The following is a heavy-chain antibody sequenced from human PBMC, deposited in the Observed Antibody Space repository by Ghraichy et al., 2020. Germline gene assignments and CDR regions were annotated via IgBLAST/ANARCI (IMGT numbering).Heavy chain of an antibody. V-gene: IGHV3-74*01. CDR1: GFTFSSNW. CDR3: AREGVAAARYGMDV. D-gene: IGHD6-13*01. Sequence: GGSLRLSCEASGFTFSSNWMHWVRQPPGKGLVWVSRSNSDGSSTSYADSVKGRFTISRDSAKSTLYLQMNSLRAEDTAVYYCAREGVAAARYGMDVWGQGTTVTVSS. J-gene: IGHJ6*02. CDR2: SNSDGSST.